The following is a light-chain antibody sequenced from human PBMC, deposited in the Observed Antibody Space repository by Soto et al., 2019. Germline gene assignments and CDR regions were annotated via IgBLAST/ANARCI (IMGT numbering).Light chain of an antibody. CDR3: GAWDDTLNGWV. V-gene: IGLV1-36*01. CDR1: TSNIGKNT. Sequence: QSVLTQPPSVSAGPGQRGTISCSGSTSNIGKNTVNWYQQLPGEAPKLFIYYDDLLASGVSDRFSGSKSGTSASLAISGLQSEDEADYYCGAWDDTLNGWVFGGGTKVPVL. CDR2: YDD. J-gene: IGLJ3*02.